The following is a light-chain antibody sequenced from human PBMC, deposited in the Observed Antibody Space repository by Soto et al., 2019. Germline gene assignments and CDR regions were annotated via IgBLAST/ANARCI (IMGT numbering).Light chain of an antibody. J-gene: IGKJ5*01. CDR3: QTRLSRPRT. V-gene: IGKV3-11*01. Sequence: EIVLTQSPATLSLSPGERATLSCRASQSGSNQLGEYQQKPGQAPSLLIIDTSNRATGIPARFSGSGAGTDFTLSISSLEPEAFAVDYRQTRLSRPRTFGQGTRLEI. CDR2: DTS. CDR1: QSGSNQ.